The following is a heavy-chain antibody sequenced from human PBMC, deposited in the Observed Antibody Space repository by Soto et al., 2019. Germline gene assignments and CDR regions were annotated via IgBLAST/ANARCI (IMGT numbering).Heavy chain of an antibody. D-gene: IGHD3-22*01. V-gene: IGHV3-74*01. Sequence: EVQLVDSGGGLVQPGGSLRLSCAASGFTFTNFWMHWVRQAPGKGLVWVSRINGDGTSTYYADSVKGRFTISRYNAKNTLYLQMNSLGAEDTAVYYCTRESYDSSGYYHSSWYDPWGQGNLVTVSS. CDR3: TRESYDSSGYYHSSWYDP. CDR1: GFTFTNFW. J-gene: IGHJ5*02. CDR2: INGDGTST.